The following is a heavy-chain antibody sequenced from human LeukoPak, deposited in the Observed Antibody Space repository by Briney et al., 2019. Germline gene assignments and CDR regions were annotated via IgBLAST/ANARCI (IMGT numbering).Heavy chain of an antibody. D-gene: IGHD3-10*01. Sequence: PGGSLRLSCAASGFTFTNAWMRWVRQAPGKGLEWVSAISGSGGSTYYADSVKGRFTISRDNSKNTLYLQMNSLRAEDTAVYYCALSAVVRGAYDYWGQGTLVTVSS. CDR3: ALSAVVRGAYDY. CDR2: ISGSGGST. CDR1: GFTFTNAW. V-gene: IGHV3-23*01. J-gene: IGHJ4*02.